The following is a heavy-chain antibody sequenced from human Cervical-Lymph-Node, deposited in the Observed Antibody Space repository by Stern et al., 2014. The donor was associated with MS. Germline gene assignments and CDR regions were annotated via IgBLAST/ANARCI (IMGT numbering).Heavy chain of an antibody. Sequence: EVQLVESGGGLVKPGASLRLSCAASGFTLSTYTMHWVRQAPGKGLEWVSSISSDSDYIFYADSVKGRFTITRDNAKNSLYLQMNSLRAEDTAVYYCARDMGIQLWPFDYWGQGTLVTVSS. D-gene: IGHD5-18*01. CDR2: ISSDSDYI. CDR1: GFTLSTYT. CDR3: ARDMGIQLWPFDY. J-gene: IGHJ4*02. V-gene: IGHV3-21*01.